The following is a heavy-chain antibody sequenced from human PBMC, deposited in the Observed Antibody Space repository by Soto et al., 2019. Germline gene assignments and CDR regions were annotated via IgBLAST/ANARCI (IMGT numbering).Heavy chain of an antibody. D-gene: IGHD1-1*01. CDR3: ARALNGYDALDV. CDR2: IGTAGDT. J-gene: IGHJ6*02. CDR1: GFTFSRYD. Sequence: GSLRLSCAASGFTFSRYDMHWVRQATGKGLEWVSAIGTAGDTYDPGSVKGRFTISRENAKNSLYLQMNSLRAGDTAVYHCARALNGYDALDVWGQGTTVTVSS. V-gene: IGHV3-13*01.